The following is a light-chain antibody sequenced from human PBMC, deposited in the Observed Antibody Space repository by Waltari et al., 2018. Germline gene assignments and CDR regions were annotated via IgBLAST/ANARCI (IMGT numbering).Light chain of an antibody. J-gene: IGLJ1*01. CDR1: STDVGGYGY. V-gene: IGLV2-14*01. CDR2: EVT. Sequence: QSALTQPASVSGSPGQSITISCTGTSTDVGGYGYGSWYQQYPGKAPKLIIYEVTYRPSGISTRFSGSKSGNTASLTISGLQAEDEADYYCSSHTATVPHVFGTGTRVTVV. CDR3: SSHTATVPHV.